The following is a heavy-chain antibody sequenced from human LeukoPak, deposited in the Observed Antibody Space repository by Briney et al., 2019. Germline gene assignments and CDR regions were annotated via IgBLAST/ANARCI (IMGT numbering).Heavy chain of an antibody. CDR3: AKGGRWDYYDSSQ. Sequence: PGGSLRLFCAASGFTFSNYAMSWVRQVPGEGLEWVSAISGRAGITYYADSVKGRFTISRDNSKNTLYLQMNSLRAEDTAVYYCAKGGRWDYYDSSQWGQGTMVTVSP. V-gene: IGHV3-23*01. D-gene: IGHD3-22*01. CDR2: ISGRAGIT. CDR1: GFTFSNYA. J-gene: IGHJ3*01.